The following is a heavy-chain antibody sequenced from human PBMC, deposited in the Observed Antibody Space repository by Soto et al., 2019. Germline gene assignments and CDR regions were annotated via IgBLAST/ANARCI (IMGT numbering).Heavy chain of an antibody. CDR1: GGSMSSYY. CDR3: ARADPDASVGY. V-gene: IGHV4-59*01. D-gene: IGHD2-15*01. CDR2: XSXXXXX. Sequence: SETLSLTCTVSGGSMSSYYWTWLRQSPGRGLEXXGXXSXXXXXYXXPPLKSRVTISADTSKNQFSLRMNSMIAADTAVYYCARADPDASVGYWGQGTLVTVSS. J-gene: IGHJ4*02.